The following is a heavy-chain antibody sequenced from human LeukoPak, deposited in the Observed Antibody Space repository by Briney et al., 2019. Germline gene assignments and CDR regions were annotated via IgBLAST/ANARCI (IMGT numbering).Heavy chain of an antibody. Sequence: GGSLRLSCAASGFLFDDYAMHWVRQAPGKGLEWVSFISGDGGSTYYADSVKGRFTISRDNSKNSLYLQMNSLRTEDTALYYCAKDTGHPYLGAYYYYYGMDVWGQGTTVTVSS. CDR1: GFLFDDYA. V-gene: IGHV3-43*02. J-gene: IGHJ6*02. CDR2: ISGDGGST. D-gene: IGHD3-16*01. CDR3: AKDTGHPYLGAYYYYYGMDV.